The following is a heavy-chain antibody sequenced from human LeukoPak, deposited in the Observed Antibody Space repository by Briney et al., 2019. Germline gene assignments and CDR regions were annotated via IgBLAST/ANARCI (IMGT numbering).Heavy chain of an antibody. D-gene: IGHD1-14*01. CDR1: GFTFSRYS. CDR3: AREGYKVSYYFDY. V-gene: IGHV3-30-3*01. Sequence: PGGSLRLSCAASGFTFSRYSMNWVRQAPGKGLEWVAVISYDGSNKYYADSVKGRFTISRDNSKNTLYLQMNSLRAEDTAVYYCAREGYKVSYYFDYWGQGTLVTVSS. CDR2: ISYDGSNK. J-gene: IGHJ4*02.